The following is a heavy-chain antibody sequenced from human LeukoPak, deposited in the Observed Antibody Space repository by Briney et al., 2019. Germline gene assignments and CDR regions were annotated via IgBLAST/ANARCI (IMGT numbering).Heavy chain of an antibody. V-gene: IGHV4-61*01. CDR2: IYYSGST. J-gene: IGHJ4*02. CDR3: AGGLGYFDY. D-gene: IGHD7-27*01. Sequence: SETLSLTCTVSGGSVSSGSYYWSWIRQPPGKGLEWIGYIYYSGSTNYNPSLKSRVTISVDTSKNQFSLQLNSVTPEDTAVYYCAGGLGYFDYWGQGTLVTVSS. CDR1: GGSVSSGSYY.